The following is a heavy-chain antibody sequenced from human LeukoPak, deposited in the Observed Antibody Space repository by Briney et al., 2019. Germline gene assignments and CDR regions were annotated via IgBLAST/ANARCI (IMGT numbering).Heavy chain of an antibody. Sequence: ETLSLTCTVSGGSINSYYWSWIRQPPGKGLEWIGYIYNSGSANYNPSLKSRVTISVDTSKNQFSLKLSSVTAADTAVYYCARQGYSNYVSDYWGQGTLVTVSS. CDR2: IYNSGSA. CDR1: GGSINSYY. V-gene: IGHV4-59*08. J-gene: IGHJ4*02. CDR3: ARQGYSNYVSDY. D-gene: IGHD4-11*01.